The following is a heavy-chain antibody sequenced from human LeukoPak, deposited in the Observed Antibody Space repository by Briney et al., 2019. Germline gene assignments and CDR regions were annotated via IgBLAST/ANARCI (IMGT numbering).Heavy chain of an antibody. CDR2: IFYSGSP. Sequence: SETLSLTCSVSGDSIGSYYWTWIRQSPGKGWEWIGYIFYSGSPGYSPSLKSRVPISVDTSNNQFSLQLRSVTAADTANYYCARGRARDGSFPWLDSWGQGNLVVVSS. CDR3: ARGRARDGSFPWLDS. J-gene: IGHJ5*01. CDR1: GDSIGSYY. V-gene: IGHV4-59*01. D-gene: IGHD3-10*01.